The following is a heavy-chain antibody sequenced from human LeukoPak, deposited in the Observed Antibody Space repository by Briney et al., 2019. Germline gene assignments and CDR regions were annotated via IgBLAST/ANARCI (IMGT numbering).Heavy chain of an antibody. D-gene: IGHD5-24*01. Sequence: SETLSLTCTVSGGSISSYYWSWIRQPAGKGLEWIGRIYTSGSTNYNPSLKGRVTMSVDTSKNQFSLKLSSVTAADTAVYYCARVGYNQDHYMDVWGKGTTVTVSS. J-gene: IGHJ6*03. CDR2: IYTSGST. CDR3: ARVGYNQDHYMDV. CDR1: GGSISSYY. V-gene: IGHV4-4*07.